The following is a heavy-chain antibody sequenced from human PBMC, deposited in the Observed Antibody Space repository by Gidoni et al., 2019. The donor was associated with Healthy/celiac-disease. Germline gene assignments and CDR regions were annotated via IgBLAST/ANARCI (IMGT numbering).Heavy chain of an antibody. Sequence: EVQLVESGGGLVKPGGSLRLSCAASGFTFSNAWMSWVRQAPGKGLEWVGRIKSKTDGGTTDYAAPVKGRFTISRDDSKNTLYLQMNSLKTEDTAVYYCTTDLSGSYLDFGGYWGQGTLVTVSS. J-gene: IGHJ4*02. CDR2: IKSKTDGGTT. CDR1: GFTFSNAW. D-gene: IGHD1-26*01. CDR3: TTDLSGSYLDFGGY. V-gene: IGHV3-15*01.